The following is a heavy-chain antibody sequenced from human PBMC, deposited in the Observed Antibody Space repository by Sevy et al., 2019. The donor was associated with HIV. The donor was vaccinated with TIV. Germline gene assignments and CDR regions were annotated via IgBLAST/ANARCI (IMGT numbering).Heavy chain of an antibody. CDR2: IYYSGST. D-gene: IGHD6-13*01. J-gene: IGHJ5*02. CDR1: GGSISSSSYY. CDR3: ARHCPGYSSSWYGEPRVWFDP. Sequence: SETLSLTCTVSGGSISSSSYYWGWIRQPPGKGLEWIGSIYYSGSTYHNPSLKSRVTISVDTSKNQFSLKLSSVTAADTAVYYCARHCPGYSSSWYGEPRVWFDPWGQGTLVTVSS. V-gene: IGHV4-39*01.